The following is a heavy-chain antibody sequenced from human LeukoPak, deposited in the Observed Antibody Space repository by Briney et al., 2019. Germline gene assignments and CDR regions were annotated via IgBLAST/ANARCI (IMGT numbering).Heavy chain of an antibody. CDR3: ARDFWSGYFVRGLYGMDV. J-gene: IGHJ6*02. CDR1: GFTFSSYA. V-gene: IGHV3-23*01. Sequence: GGSLRLSCAASGFTFSSYAMSWVRPAPGKGLEWVSAISGSGGSTYYADSVKGRFTISRDNSKNTLYLQMNSLRAEDTAVYYCARDFWSGYFVRGLYGMDVWGQGTTVTVSS. D-gene: IGHD3-3*01. CDR2: ISGSGGST.